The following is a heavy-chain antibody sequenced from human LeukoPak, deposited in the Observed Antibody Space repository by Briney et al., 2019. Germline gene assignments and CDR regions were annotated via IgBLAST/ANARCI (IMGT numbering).Heavy chain of an antibody. J-gene: IGHJ4*02. CDR1: GFTFSSYA. CDR2: ISGSGGST. CDR3: AKGPYCSSTSCYRREPGGY. Sequence: GGSLRLSCAASGFTFSSYATSWVRQAPGKGLEWVSAISGSGGSTYYADSVKGRFTISRDNSKNTLYLQMNSLRAEDTAVYYCAKGPYCSSTSCYRREPGGYWGQGTLVTVSS. V-gene: IGHV3-23*01. D-gene: IGHD2-2*02.